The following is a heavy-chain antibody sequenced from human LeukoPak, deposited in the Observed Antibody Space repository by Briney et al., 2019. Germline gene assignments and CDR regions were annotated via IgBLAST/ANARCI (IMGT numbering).Heavy chain of an antibody. J-gene: IGHJ3*02. D-gene: IGHD6-19*01. CDR1: GGSISSYY. V-gene: IGHV4-59*01. CDR3: ARDGYSSGWGRAFDI. CDR2: IYYSGST. Sequence: SETLSLTCTVSGGSISSYYWSWIRQPPGKGLEWIGCIYYSGSTNYNPSLKSRVTISVDTSKNQFSLKLSSVTAADTAVYYCARDGYSSGWGRAFDIWGQGTMVTVSS.